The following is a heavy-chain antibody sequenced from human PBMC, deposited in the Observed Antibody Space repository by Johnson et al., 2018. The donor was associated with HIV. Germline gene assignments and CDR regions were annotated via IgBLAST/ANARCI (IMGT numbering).Heavy chain of an antibody. J-gene: IGHJ3*02. V-gene: IGHV3-20*04. Sequence: VQLVESGGGVVRPGGSLRLSCAASGFTFDDYGMSWVRQAPGKGLEWVAGINWNGGSKGYADAGKGRFTLSRGKAKHSLYLQLNSLRAEDTALYYCAKVKSWGLDAFDIWGQGTMVTVSS. CDR2: INWNGGSK. CDR3: AKVKSWGLDAFDI. CDR1: GFTFDDYG. D-gene: IGHD7-27*01.